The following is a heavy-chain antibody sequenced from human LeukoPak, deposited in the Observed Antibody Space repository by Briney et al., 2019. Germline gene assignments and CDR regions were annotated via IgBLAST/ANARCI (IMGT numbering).Heavy chain of an antibody. CDR2: ISYDGSQK. CDR1: GFTFSSCA. D-gene: IGHD2-15*01. V-gene: IGHV3-30-3*01. CDR3: ARVIVVVATMDYFDF. Sequence: GGSLRLSCAASGFTFSSCAMHWVRQAPGKGLEWVVVISYDGSQKYYADSVKGRFTISRDNAKNTLYLQMNSLRAGDTAVYYCARVIVVVATMDYFDFWGQGTLVTVSS. J-gene: IGHJ4*02.